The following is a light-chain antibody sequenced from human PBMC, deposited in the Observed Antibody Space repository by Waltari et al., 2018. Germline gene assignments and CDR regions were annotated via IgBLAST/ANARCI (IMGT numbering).Light chain of an antibody. CDR2: GAS. CDR1: QSLGTN. CDR3: HQHYTTPWT. Sequence: EVVLTQSPATLSVSPGGRATLSCRASQSLGTNLAWYQQKPGQAPRLLIYGASSRATGVPARFSGSGSGTDFTLTISSLQAEDVAVYYCHQHYTTPWTFGQGTLVEL. V-gene: IGKV3-15*01. J-gene: IGKJ1*01.